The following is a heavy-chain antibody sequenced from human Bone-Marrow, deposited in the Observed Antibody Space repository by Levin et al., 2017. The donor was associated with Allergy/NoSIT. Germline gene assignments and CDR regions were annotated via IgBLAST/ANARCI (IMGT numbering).Heavy chain of an antibody. Sequence: SLKISCAASGFSFADYAMHWVRQAPGKGLEWVAGVAWNNGAIGYVGSVKGRFTISRDNAKNSLYLQMNSLRPEDTALYYCAKDRGYEGGGDYTFDSWGQGTLVTVSS. CDR1: GFSFADYA. D-gene: IGHD4-17*01. J-gene: IGHJ4*02. CDR3: AKDRGYEGGGDYTFDS. CDR2: VAWNNGAI. V-gene: IGHV3-9*01.